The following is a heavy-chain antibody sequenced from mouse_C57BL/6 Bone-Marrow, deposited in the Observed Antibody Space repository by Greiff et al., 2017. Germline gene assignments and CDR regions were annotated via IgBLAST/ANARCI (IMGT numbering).Heavy chain of an antibody. Sequence: VKLQQPGAELVMPGASVKLSCKASGYTFTSYWMHWVKQRPGQGLEWIGEIDPSDSYTNYNQKFKGKSTLTVDKSSSTAYMQLSSLTSEDSAVYYCARTPYYSNWYFDVWGTGTTVTVSS. CDR2: IDPSDSYT. V-gene: IGHV1-69*01. J-gene: IGHJ1*03. CDR3: ARTPYYSNWYFDV. CDR1: GYTFTSYW. D-gene: IGHD2-5*01.